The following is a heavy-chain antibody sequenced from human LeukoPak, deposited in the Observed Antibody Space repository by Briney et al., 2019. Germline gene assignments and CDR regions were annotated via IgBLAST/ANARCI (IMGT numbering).Heavy chain of an antibody. CDR1: GDSVSSNSAA. D-gene: IGHD3-16*01. CDR2: TYYRSKWYN. V-gene: IGHV6-1*01. CDR3: ARDTPRDFWGNDAVDI. Sequence: SQTLSLTCAISGDSVSSNSAAWNWIRQSPSRGLEWLGRTYYRSKWYNDYAVSVKSRITINPDTSKNQFSLQLNSVTPEDTAVYYCARDTPRDFWGNDAVDIWGQGTMVTVSS. J-gene: IGHJ3*02.